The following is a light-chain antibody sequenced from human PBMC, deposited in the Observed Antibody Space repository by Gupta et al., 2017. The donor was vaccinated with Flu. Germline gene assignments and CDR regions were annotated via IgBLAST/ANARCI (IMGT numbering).Light chain of an antibody. CDR1: SSDIGSYNF. J-gene: IGLJ2*01. Sequence: QSALTQPASMSGSPGQSITLSCSGTSSDIGSYNFVSWYQQHPGNAPRLVIYEVNQRASGVSDRFSGSKSGSTASLTITGLQGEDEGDYYCCSYAGRSTVIFGGGTRLTVL. CDR3: CSYAGRSTVI. V-gene: IGLV2-23*02. CDR2: EVN.